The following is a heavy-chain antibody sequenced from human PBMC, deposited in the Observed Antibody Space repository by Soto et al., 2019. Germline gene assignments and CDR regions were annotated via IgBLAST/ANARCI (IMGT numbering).Heavy chain of an antibody. D-gene: IGHD3-3*01. CDR1: GGSFSGYY. CDR3: ARGPIITIFGVALDY. Sequence: PSETLSLTCAVYGGSFSGYYWSWIRQPPGKGLEWIGEINHSGSTNYNPSLKSRVTISVDTSKNQFSLKLSSVTAADTAVYYCARGPIITIFGVALDYWGQGTLVTVS. CDR2: INHSGST. J-gene: IGHJ4*02. V-gene: IGHV4-34*01.